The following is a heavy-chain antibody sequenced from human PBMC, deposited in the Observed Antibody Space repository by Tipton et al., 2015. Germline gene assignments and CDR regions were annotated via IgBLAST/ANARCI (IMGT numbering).Heavy chain of an antibody. CDR3: ARDGSDSEGYYYYGVDV. CDR2: VYFSGNT. J-gene: IGHJ6*02. Sequence: TLSLTCSVSGDSMSRYFWHWVRQSPGKGLEWLGWVYFSGNTYHNPSLKSRVTISLDTSKKQFSLSLTSVTAADSAVYYCARDGSDSEGYYYYGVDVWGQGITVTVSS. D-gene: IGHD3-3*01. CDR1: GDSMSRYF. V-gene: IGHV4-59*01.